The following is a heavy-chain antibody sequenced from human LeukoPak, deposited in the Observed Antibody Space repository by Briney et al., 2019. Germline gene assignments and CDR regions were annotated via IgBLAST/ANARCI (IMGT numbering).Heavy chain of an antibody. J-gene: IGHJ3*02. V-gene: IGHV3-30*18. Sequence: GGSLRLSCAASGFTFSTYGMYWVRQAPGKGLEWVSVILYDGTNEYYADSVKGLFTISRDNSTNTLYLQMNSLRAEDTAVYYCAKDLSPLVWFVSGSDAFDIWGQGTMVTVSS. CDR3: AKDLSPLVWFVSGSDAFDI. CDR1: GFTFSTYG. CDR2: ILYDGTNE. D-gene: IGHD3-10*01.